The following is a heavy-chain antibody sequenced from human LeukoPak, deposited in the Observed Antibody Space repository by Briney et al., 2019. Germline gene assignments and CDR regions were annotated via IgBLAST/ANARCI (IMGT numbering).Heavy chain of an antibody. Sequence: PGGSLRLSCAATGFTFSSYDMHWVRQATGKGLEWVSAIGTAGDTYYPGSVKGRFTISRENAKNSLYLQMISLRAGDTAVYYCARRPKTKSGIAAAGPLDYWGQGTLVTVSS. J-gene: IGHJ4*02. CDR1: GFTFSSYD. CDR2: IGTAGDT. D-gene: IGHD6-13*01. CDR3: ARRPKTKSGIAAAGPLDY. V-gene: IGHV3-13*01.